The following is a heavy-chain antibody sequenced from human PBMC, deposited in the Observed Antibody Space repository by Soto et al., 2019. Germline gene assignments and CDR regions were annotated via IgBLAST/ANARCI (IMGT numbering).Heavy chain of an antibody. V-gene: IGHV3-23*01. CDR3: AKGNRAKGALDTAMVYYFDY. D-gene: IGHD5-18*01. CDR1: GFTFSSYA. J-gene: IGHJ4*02. Sequence: GGSLRLSCAASGFTFSSYAMSWVRQAPGKGLEWVSAISGSGGSTYYADSVKGRFTISRDNSKNTLYLQMNSLRAEDTAVYYCAKGNRAKGALDTAMVYYFDYWGQGTLVTVSS. CDR2: ISGSGGST.